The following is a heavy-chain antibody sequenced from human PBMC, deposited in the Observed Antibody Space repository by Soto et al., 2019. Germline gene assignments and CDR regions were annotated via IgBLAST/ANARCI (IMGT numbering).Heavy chain of an antibody. CDR2: INPNSGGT. CDR3: ARDGRPPRGIAAAGYYYYGMDV. CDR1: GYTFTGYY. V-gene: IGHV1-2*04. Sequence: ASVKVSCKASGYTFTGYYMHWVRQAPGQGLEWMGWINPNSGGTNYAQKFQGWVTMTRDTSISTAYMELSRLRSDDTAVYYCARDGRPPRGIAAAGYYYYGMDVWGQGTTVTVSS. D-gene: IGHD6-13*01. J-gene: IGHJ6*02.